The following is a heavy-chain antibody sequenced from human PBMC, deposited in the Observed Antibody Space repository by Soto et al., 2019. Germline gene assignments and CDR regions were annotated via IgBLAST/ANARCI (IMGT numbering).Heavy chain of an antibody. CDR3: ARANPHEGIVVVPAAITPEQFDY. J-gene: IGHJ4*02. CDR2: INHSGST. D-gene: IGHD2-2*01. CDR1: GGSFSGYY. V-gene: IGHV4-34*01. Sequence: SETLSLTCAVYGGSFSGYYWSWIRQPPGKGLEWIGEINHSGSTNYNPSLKSRVTISVDTSKNQFSLKLSSVTAADTAVYYCARANPHEGIVVVPAAITPEQFDYWGQGTLVTVSS.